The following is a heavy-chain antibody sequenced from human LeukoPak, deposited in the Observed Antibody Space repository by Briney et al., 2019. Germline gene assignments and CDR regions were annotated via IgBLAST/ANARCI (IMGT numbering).Heavy chain of an antibody. Sequence: ASVKVSCKASGYTFTSYYIHWVRQAPGQGLEGMGLINPSGGSTNYAQKFQGRVTMTRDTSISTAYMELRRLRFDDTAVYYCATNKEGKSLDYWGQGTLVTVSS. J-gene: IGHJ4*02. CDR2: INPSGGST. V-gene: IGHV1-46*01. CDR3: ATNKEGKSLDY. CDR1: GYTFTSYY.